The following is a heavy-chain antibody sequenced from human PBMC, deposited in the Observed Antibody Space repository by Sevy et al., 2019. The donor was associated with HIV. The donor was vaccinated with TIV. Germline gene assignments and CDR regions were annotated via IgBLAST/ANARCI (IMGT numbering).Heavy chain of an antibody. J-gene: IGHJ4*02. CDR3: ARVSGAVPVADY. V-gene: IGHV4-38-2*01. CDR1: GYSISSGYY. CDR2: INDFGST. D-gene: IGHD2-2*01. Sequence: SETLSLNCAVSGYSISSGYYWGWIRQPPGKGLKWIGRINDFGSTYYNPSLKNRVTISVETSKNQFSLKPNSVTAADTAVYYCARVSGAVPVADYWGQGTLVTVSS.